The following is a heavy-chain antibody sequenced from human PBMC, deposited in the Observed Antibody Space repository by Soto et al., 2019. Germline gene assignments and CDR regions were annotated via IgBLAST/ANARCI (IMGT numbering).Heavy chain of an antibody. J-gene: IGHJ3*02. CDR2: ISSSSSTI. Sequence: EVQLVESGGGLVQPGGSLRLSCAASGFTFSSYSMNWVRQAPGKGLEWVSYISSSSSTIYYADSVKGRFTISRDNAKNSLYLQMISLRDEDTAVYYCARDLSCGGDCYSLDAFDIWGQGTMVTVSS. CDR3: ARDLSCGGDCYSLDAFDI. V-gene: IGHV3-48*02. D-gene: IGHD2-21*02. CDR1: GFTFSSYS.